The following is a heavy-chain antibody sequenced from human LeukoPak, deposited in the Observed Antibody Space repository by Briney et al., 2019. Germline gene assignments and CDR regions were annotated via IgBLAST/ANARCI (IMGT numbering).Heavy chain of an antibody. V-gene: IGHV3-30*03. CDR2: ISYDGSNK. CDR1: GFTFSSYG. CDR3: ARAQYCSGGSCYGDY. Sequence: GRSLRLSCAASGFTFSSYGMHWVRQAPGKGLEWVAVISYDGSNKYYADSVKGRFTISRDNSKNTLYLQMNSLRAEDTAVYYCARAQYCSGGSCYGDYWGQGTLVTVSS. D-gene: IGHD2-15*01. J-gene: IGHJ4*02.